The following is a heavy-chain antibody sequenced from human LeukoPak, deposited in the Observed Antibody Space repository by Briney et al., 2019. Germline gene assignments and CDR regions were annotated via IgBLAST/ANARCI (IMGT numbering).Heavy chain of an antibody. V-gene: IGHV1-3*01. CDR3: ASAIRYFDWLLDY. CDR2: INAGNGNT. D-gene: IGHD3-9*01. J-gene: IGHJ4*02. Sequence: ASVKVSCKASGYTFTSYAMHWVRQAPGQRLEWMGWINAGNGNTKYSQKFQGRVTITRDTSASTAYMELSSLRSEDTAVYYWASAIRYFDWLLDYWGQGTLVTVSS. CDR1: GYTFTSYA.